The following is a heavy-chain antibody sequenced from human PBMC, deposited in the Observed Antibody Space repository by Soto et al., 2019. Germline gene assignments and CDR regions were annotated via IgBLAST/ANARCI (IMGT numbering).Heavy chain of an antibody. Sequence: SGPTLVSTTDTLTLTCTVSGFSLSNARLGVSWIRQPPGKALEWLSHVFSNDEKSYSTSLKSSLTISRDTSQRQVVLTMTNVDHVDTATYYCVRMRGYDTGGYSPYYFDYWGQGALVTVSS. V-gene: IGHV2-26*01. D-gene: IGHD3-22*01. CDR2: VFSNDEK. J-gene: IGHJ4*02. CDR3: VRMRGYDTGGYSPYYFDY. CDR1: GFSLSNARLG.